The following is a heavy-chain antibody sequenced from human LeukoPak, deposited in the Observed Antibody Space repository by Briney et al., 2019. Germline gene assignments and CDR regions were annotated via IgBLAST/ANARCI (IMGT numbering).Heavy chain of an antibody. CDR2: INPNSGGT. CDR1: GYTFTGYY. D-gene: IGHD3-10*01. J-gene: IGHJ4*02. V-gene: IGHV1-2*02. CDR3: ASPSLASGKYYEY. Sequence: ASVKVSCKASGYTFTGYYMHWVRQAPGQGLEWMGWINPNSGGTNYAQKFQGRVTMTRDTSISTAYMELSRLRSDDTAVYYCASPSLASGKYYEYWGQGTLVTVSS.